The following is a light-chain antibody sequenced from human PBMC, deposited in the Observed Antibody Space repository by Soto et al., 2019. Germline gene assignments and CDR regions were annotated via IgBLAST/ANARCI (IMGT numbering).Light chain of an antibody. CDR2: EAT. J-gene: IGLJ3*02. Sequence: QSALTQPASVSGSPGQSITISCTGISSDVGTYDLVSWYQHHPGAAPKLMIYEATRRPSGISNRFSGSKSGNTASLTISGLQAEDEADYYCCSFAGSNSWVFGGGTKVTVL. CDR3: CSFAGSNSWV. V-gene: IGLV2-23*01. CDR1: SSDVGTYDL.